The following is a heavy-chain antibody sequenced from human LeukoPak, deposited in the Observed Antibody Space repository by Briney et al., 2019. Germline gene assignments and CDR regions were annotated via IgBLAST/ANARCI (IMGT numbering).Heavy chain of an antibody. CDR2: IRQDGSQK. Sequence: GGSLRLSCAASGFTFSSYWMSWVRQAPGKGLEWVATIRQDGSQKYYVDSVKGRFTISRDNAKNSLYLQMNSLRAEDTAVYYCARESGSVASEVDFDYWGQGTLVTVSS. CDR1: GFTFSSYW. V-gene: IGHV3-7*01. D-gene: IGHD1-26*01. CDR3: ARESGSVASEVDFDY. J-gene: IGHJ4*02.